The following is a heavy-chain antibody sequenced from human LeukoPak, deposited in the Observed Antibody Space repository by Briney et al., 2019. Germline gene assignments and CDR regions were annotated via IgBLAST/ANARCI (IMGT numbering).Heavy chain of an antibody. D-gene: IGHD2-21*02. CDR2: ISYDGSNK. Sequence: QPGGSLKLSCAASGFTFSSYAMHWVRQAPGKGLEWVAVISYDGSNKYYADSVKGRFTIPRDNSKNTLYLQMNSLRAEDTAVYYCASGAVVTAISSDYWGQGTLVTVSS. CDR3: ASGAVVTAISSDY. CDR1: GFTFSSYA. J-gene: IGHJ4*02. V-gene: IGHV3-30-3*01.